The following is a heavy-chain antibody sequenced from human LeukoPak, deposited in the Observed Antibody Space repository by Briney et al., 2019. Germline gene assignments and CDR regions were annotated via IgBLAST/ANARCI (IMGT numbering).Heavy chain of an antibody. CDR3: AREGFPPKISDFWSGLGPYYYYGMDV. CDR2: INPSGGST. CDR1: GYTFTSYY. D-gene: IGHD3-3*01. J-gene: IGHJ6*02. V-gene: IGHV1-46*01. Sequence: ASVKVSCKASGYTFTSYYMHWVRQAPGQGLEWMGIINPSGGSTSYTQKFQGRVTMTRDTSTSTVYMELSSLRSEDTAVYYCAREGFPPKISDFWSGLGPYYYYGMDVWDQGTTVTVSS.